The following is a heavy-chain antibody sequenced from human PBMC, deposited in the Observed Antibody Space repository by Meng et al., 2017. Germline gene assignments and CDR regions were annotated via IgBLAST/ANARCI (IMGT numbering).Heavy chain of an antibody. V-gene: IGHV4-34*01. CDR1: GGSFSGYY. D-gene: IGHD3-9*01. CDR2: INHSGST. CDR3: ARGRYFDWLSYRYYFDY. Sequence: VQLQQWGAGLLNPSEALSLTCAVYGGSFSGYYWSWIRQPPGKGLEWIGEINHSGSTNYNPSLKSRVTISVDTSKNQFSLKLSSVTAADTAVYYCARGRYFDWLSYRYYFDYWGQGTLVTVSS. J-gene: IGHJ4*02.